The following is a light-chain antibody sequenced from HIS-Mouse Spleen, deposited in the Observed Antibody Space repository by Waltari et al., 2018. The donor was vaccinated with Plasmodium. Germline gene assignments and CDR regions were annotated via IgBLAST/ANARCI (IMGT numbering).Light chain of an antibody. CDR3: CSYAGSSTFV. V-gene: IGLV2-23*03. Sequence: QSALTQPASVSGSPGQSITISCTGTSSDVGSYNLVSWYQQHPGKAPKLMIYEGSKRPSGVCKRSSGSKSGNTASLTISGLQAEDEADYYCCSYAGSSTFVFGGGTKLTVL. CDR2: EGS. J-gene: IGLJ3*02. CDR1: SSDVGSYNL.